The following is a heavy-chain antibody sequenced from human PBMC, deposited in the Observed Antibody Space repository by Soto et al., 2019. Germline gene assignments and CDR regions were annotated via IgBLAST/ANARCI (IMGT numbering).Heavy chain of an antibody. J-gene: IGHJ4*02. CDR1: GFTVDDYA. Sequence: SLRLSCVASGFTVDDYAMHWVRQAPGKGLERVSGISANGDTIDYADSVKGRFTISRDNAKNSLFLQMNSLRPEDTALYYCAKDMKWGGMTTIHYFDSWGQGTQVTVSS. CDR2: ISANGDTI. V-gene: IGHV3-9*01. D-gene: IGHD4-17*01. CDR3: AKDMKWGGMTTIHYFDS.